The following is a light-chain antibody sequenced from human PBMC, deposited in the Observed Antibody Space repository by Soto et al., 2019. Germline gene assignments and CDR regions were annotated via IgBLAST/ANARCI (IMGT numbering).Light chain of an antibody. CDR1: QSVSRT. CDR3: HQYNHWLTWT. V-gene: IGKV3-15*01. Sequence: ELVMTPSPATLSLSPGQRATLLCRAIQSVSRTIAWYPQSPGQASMLLLNSASTRATGIPARFRGSGSGAEFTLAISCLQSEDFAVDDCHQYNHWLTWTVGPGTKVDIK. J-gene: IGKJ1*01. CDR2: SAS.